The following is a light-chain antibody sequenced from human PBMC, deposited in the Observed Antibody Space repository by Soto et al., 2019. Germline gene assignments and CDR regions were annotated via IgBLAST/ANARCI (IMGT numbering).Light chain of an antibody. V-gene: IGKV1-33*01. CDR3: QQYDNLPRNT. J-gene: IGKJ2*01. Sequence: DIQMTQSPSSLSASVGDRVTITCQASQDISKYLNWYQHKPGKAPKLLIYDTSNLETGVPSRFSGSGFGTHFTFTISSLQPEDTAIYYCQQYDNLPRNTFGQGTKLEIK. CDR1: QDISKY. CDR2: DTS.